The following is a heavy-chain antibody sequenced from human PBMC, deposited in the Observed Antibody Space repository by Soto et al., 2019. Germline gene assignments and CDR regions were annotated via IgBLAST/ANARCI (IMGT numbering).Heavy chain of an antibody. V-gene: IGHV1-2*02. J-gene: IGHJ4*02. CDR1: GYTFTGYY. CDR2: INPNSGGT. Sequence: ASVKVSCKASGYTFTGYYIHWVRQAPGQGLEWMGWINPNSGGTNYAQKFQGRVTMTRDTSISTAYMELSRLRSDDTAVYYCARVSSSSSSTIDYWGQGTLVTVSS. CDR3: ARVSSSSSSTIDY. D-gene: IGHD6-6*01.